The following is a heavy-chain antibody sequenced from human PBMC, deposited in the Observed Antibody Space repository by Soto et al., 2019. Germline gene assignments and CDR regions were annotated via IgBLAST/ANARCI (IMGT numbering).Heavy chain of an antibody. CDR3: ARPAEIFGVAREPPYFHY. D-gene: IGHD3-3*01. CDR1: GGAISSSSYY. CDR2: IYYSGST. Sequence: SETLSLTCTVSGGAISSSSYYWGWIRQPPGKGLEWIGSIYYSGSTYYNPSLKSRVPISVDTSKNQFSLNLSSVTAADTAVYYCARPAEIFGVAREPPYFHYRRKGTLGTVSS. V-gene: IGHV4-39*01. J-gene: IGHJ4*02.